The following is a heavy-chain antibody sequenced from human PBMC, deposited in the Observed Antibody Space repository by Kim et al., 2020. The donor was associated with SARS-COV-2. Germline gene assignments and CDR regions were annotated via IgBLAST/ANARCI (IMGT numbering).Heavy chain of an antibody. CDR1: GGSFSGYY. V-gene: IGHV4-34*01. J-gene: IGHJ6*02. D-gene: IGHD2-15*01. Sequence: SETLSLICAVYGGSFSGYYWSWIRQPPGKGLEWIGEINHSGSTNYNPSLKSRVTISVDTSKNQFSLRLSSVTAADTAVYYCARGGGRGYCSGGSCYGTHPKHYYGMDVWGQGTTVTVSS. CDR2: INHSGST. CDR3: ARGGGRGYCSGGSCYGTHPKHYYGMDV.